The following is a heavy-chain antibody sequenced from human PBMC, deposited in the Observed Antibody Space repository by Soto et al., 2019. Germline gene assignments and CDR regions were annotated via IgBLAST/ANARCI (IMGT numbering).Heavy chain of an antibody. D-gene: IGHD1-26*01. Sequence: QVQLQEWGPGLVKHSQTLSLTCTVSGGSIRNGDYYWGWIRQPPGKGLEWIGYVYYSGTTYSHPSLNSLVSISVDTSENQFSLRLTSVTAADTAVYYCVTVNLVGAAYYFDYWGPGTLVTVSS. J-gene: IGHJ4*02. CDR3: VTVNLVGAAYYFDY. CDR2: VYYSGTT. V-gene: IGHV4-30-4*01. CDR1: GGSIRNGDYY.